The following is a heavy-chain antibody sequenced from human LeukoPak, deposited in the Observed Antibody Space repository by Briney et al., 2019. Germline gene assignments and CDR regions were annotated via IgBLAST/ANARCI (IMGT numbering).Heavy chain of an antibody. J-gene: IGHJ6*03. CDR1: GGSISSYY. Sequence: SETLSLTCTVSGGSISSYYWGWIRQPPGKGLEWIGYIYYSGSTNYNPSLKSRVTISVDTSKNQFSLKLSSVTAADTAVYYCARVVDYYYYYYMDVWGKGTTVTVSS. D-gene: IGHD2-2*01. CDR3: ARVVDYYYYYYMDV. CDR2: IYYSGST. V-gene: IGHV4-59*01.